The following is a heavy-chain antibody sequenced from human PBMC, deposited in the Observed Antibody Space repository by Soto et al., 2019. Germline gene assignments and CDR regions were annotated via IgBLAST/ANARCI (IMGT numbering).Heavy chain of an antibody. V-gene: IGHV1-69*13. J-gene: IGHJ6*02. Sequence: RASVKVSCKASGGTFSSYAISWVRQAPGQGLEWMGGIIPIFGTANYAQKFQGRVTITADESTSTAYMELSSLRSEDTAVYYCARAPYYGSGYYYYGMDVWGQGTTVTVSS. CDR2: IIPIFGTA. D-gene: IGHD3-10*01. CDR1: GGTFSSYA. CDR3: ARAPYYGSGYYYYGMDV.